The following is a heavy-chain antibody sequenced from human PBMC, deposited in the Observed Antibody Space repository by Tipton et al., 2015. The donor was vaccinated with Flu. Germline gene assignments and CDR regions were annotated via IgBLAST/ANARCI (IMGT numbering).Heavy chain of an antibody. Sequence: QLVQSGAEVKKPGASVKVSCKASGYTFTSYGISWVRQAPGQGLEWMGWISAYNGNTNYAQKLQGRVTMTTDTSTSTAYMELRSLRSDDTAVYYGARARPMDYDYIWGSYRPGMDVWGQGATVTVSS. CDR2: ISAYNGNT. CDR1: GYTFTSYG. J-gene: IGHJ6*02. CDR3: ARARPMDYDYIWGSYRPGMDV. D-gene: IGHD3-16*02. V-gene: IGHV1-18*01.